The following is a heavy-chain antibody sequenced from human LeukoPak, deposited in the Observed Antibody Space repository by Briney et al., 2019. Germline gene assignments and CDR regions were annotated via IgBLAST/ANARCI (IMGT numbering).Heavy chain of an antibody. V-gene: IGHV1-8*03. J-gene: IGHJ4*02. Sequence: ASVKVSCKASGYTFTNYDINWVRQATGQGLEWLGWMNPDSGNTGYASKFQGRVTLTRDTSISTAYMELSSLRSEDTAVYYCARDRGKVAGPGYWGQGTLVTVSS. CDR1: GYTFTNYD. D-gene: IGHD1-26*01. CDR3: ARDRGKVAGPGY. CDR2: MNPDSGNT.